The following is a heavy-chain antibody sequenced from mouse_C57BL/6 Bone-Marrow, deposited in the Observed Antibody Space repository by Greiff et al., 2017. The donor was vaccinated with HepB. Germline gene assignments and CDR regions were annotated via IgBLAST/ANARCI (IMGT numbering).Heavy chain of an antibody. Sequence: EVQWVESGGDLVKPGGSLKLSCAASGFTFSSYGMSWVRQTPDKRLEWVATISSGGSYTYYPDSVKGRFTISRDNAKNTLYLQMSSLKSEDTAMYYCARLLNWDSYWGQGTTLTVSS. V-gene: IGHV5-6*01. CDR1: GFTFSSYG. CDR2: ISSGGSYT. CDR3: ARLLNWDSY. D-gene: IGHD4-1*01. J-gene: IGHJ2*01.